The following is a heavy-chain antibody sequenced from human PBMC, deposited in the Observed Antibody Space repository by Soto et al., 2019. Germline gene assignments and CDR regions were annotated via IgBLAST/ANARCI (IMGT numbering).Heavy chain of an antibody. Sequence: PWGSLRLSCAASGFTFSSYSMNWVRQDPGKGLEWVSYISSSISTIYYADSVKGRFTISRDNAKNSLYLQMNSLRAEDTAVYYCARSLSGDYYDSSGPFDSWGKGNMVTVSS. J-gene: IGHJ4*02. CDR3: ARSLSGDYYDSSGPFDS. D-gene: IGHD3-22*01. CDR1: GFTFSSYS. V-gene: IGHV3-48*04. CDR2: ISSSISTI.